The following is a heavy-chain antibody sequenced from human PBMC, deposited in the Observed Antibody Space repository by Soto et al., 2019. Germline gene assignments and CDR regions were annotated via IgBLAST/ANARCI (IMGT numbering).Heavy chain of an antibody. CDR1: GGSISSSSYY. D-gene: IGHD4-4*01. J-gene: IGHJ4*02. CDR3: AIHDYSNYDSYFDY. V-gene: IGHV4-39*01. CDR2: IYYSGST. Sequence: SETLPLTCTVSGGSISSSSYYWGWIRQPPGKGLEWIGSIYYSGSTYYNPSLKSRVTISVDTSKNQFSLKLSSVTAADTAVYYCAIHDYSNYDSYFDYWGQGTLVTVSS.